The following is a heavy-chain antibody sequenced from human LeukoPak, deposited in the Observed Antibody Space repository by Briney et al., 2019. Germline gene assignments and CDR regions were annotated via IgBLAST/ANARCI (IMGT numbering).Heavy chain of an antibody. V-gene: IGHV4-59*01. D-gene: IGHD2-2*01. Sequence: SETLSLTCTVSGGSISSYYWSWIRQPPGKGLEWIGYIYYSGSTNYNPSLKSRVTISVDTSKNQFSLKLSSVTAADTAVYYCARVPAYCSSTSCYGGVSWFDPWGQGTLVTVSS. CDR3: ARVPAYCSSTSCYGGVSWFDP. CDR1: GGSISSYY. J-gene: IGHJ5*02. CDR2: IYYSGST.